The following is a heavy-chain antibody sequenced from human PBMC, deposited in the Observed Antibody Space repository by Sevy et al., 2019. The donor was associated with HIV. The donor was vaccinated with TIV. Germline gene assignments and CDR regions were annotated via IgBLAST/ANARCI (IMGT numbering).Heavy chain of an antibody. CDR2: INHSGST. Sequence: SETLSLTCAVYGGSFSGYYWSWIRQPPGKGLEWIGEINHSGSTNYNPSLKSRVTISVDTSKNQFSLKLSSVTAADTAVYYCATMTTVVTRGRAAFDIWGQGTIVTVS. CDR3: ATMTTVVTRGRAAFDI. D-gene: IGHD4-17*01. J-gene: IGHJ3*02. CDR1: GGSFSGYY. V-gene: IGHV4-34*01.